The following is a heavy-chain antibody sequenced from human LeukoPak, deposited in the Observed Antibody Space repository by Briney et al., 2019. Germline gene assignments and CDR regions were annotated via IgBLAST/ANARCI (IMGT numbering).Heavy chain of an antibody. CDR1: GGSISSSNW. CDR3: ATLDYDSSGYYSFDY. CDR2: IYHSGST. V-gene: IGHV4-4*02. D-gene: IGHD3-22*01. J-gene: IGHJ4*02. Sequence: SETLSLTCAVSGGSISSSNWWSWVRQPPGKGLEWIGEIYHSGSTNYNPSLKSRVTISVDKSKNQFSLKLSSVTAADTAVYYCATLDYDSSGYYSFDYWGQGTLVTVSS.